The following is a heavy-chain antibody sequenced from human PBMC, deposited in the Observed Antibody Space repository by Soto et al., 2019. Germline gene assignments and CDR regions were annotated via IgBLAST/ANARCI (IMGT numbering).Heavy chain of an antibody. Sequence: QVQLVESGGGVVQPGRSLRLSCAASGFTFSSYGMHWVRQAPGKGLEWVAVIWYDGSNKYYADSVKGRFSISRDNSKNTLYLQMNSLRAEDTAVYYCAREEPMVRGVYYYYGMDVWGQGTTVTVSS. CDR2: IWYDGSNK. D-gene: IGHD3-10*01. V-gene: IGHV3-33*01. CDR1: GFTFSSYG. CDR3: AREEPMVRGVYYYYGMDV. J-gene: IGHJ6*02.